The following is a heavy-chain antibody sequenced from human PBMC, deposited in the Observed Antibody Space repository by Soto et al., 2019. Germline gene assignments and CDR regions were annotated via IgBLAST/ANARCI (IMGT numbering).Heavy chain of an antibody. CDR3: ARVPDR. J-gene: IGHJ5*02. Sequence: SETLSLTCAVSGGSISSVRYSWSWIRLPPGKGLQWIGYIYHSGSTYYTPSLESRVTIPVDRSKPQSSLSLRCVLADATAVYSSARVPDRWGQGALVPVSS. V-gene: IGHV4-30-2*01. CDR2: IYHSGST. CDR1: GGSISSVRYS.